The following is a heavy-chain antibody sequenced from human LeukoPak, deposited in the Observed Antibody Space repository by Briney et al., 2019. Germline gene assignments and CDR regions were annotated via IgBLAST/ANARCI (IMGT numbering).Heavy chain of an antibody. V-gene: IGHV1-69*10. Sequence: SVKVSCKASGGTFSSYAISWVRQAPGQGLEWMGGIIPILGIANYAQKFQGRVTITADKSTSTAYMELSSLRSEDTAVYYCARVPETAYYDILTGPWGQGTLVTVSS. D-gene: IGHD3-9*01. CDR1: GGTFSSYA. J-gene: IGHJ5*02. CDR2: IIPILGIA. CDR3: ARVPETAYYDILTGP.